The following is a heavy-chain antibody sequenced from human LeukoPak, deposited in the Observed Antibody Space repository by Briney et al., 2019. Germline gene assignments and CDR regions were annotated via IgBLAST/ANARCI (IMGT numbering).Heavy chain of an antibody. CDR2: IWSDGSNK. V-gene: IGHV3-33*08. Sequence: GGSLRLSCAASGFTFSSYVMHWVRQAPGKGLEWVAVIWSDGSNKYYADSVKGRFTISRDNSKNTLYLQVNSLRAEDTAVYYCAREEIGYDSSGYPLLYYYMDVWGKGTTVTVSS. J-gene: IGHJ6*03. D-gene: IGHD3-22*01. CDR3: AREEIGYDSSGYPLLYYYMDV. CDR1: GFTFSSYV.